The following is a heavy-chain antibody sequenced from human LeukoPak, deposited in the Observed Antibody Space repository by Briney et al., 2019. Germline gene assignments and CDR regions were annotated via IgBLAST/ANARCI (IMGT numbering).Heavy chain of an antibody. V-gene: IGHV3-49*04. CDR1: GFTFSSYS. CDR2: IRSKAYGGTT. CDR3: TRELPYYDFWSGYLGGGYFDY. J-gene: IGHJ4*02. D-gene: IGHD3-3*01. Sequence: GGSLRLSCAASGFTFSSYSMSWVRQAPGKGLEWVGFIRSKAYGGTTEYAASVKGRFTISRDDSKSIAYLQMNSLKTEDTAVYYCTRELPYYDFWSGYLGGGYFDYWGQGTLVTVSS.